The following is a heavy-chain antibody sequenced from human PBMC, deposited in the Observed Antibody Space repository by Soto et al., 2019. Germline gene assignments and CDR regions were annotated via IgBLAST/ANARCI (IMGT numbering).Heavy chain of an antibody. CDR2: ISAYNGNT. D-gene: IGHD3-22*01. V-gene: IGHV1-18*01. CDR1: GYTFTTYA. CDR3: ARSCASSSCYSSLPSYYGMDV. Sequence: QVQLVQSGAEARKPGASVKVSCKASGYTFTTYAITWVRQAPGQGLEWMGWISAYNGNTNYAQNLQGRVTMTTDTSSSTAYMEVRSLRSDDTAVYYCARSCASSSCYSSLPSYYGMDVWGQGTTVTVSS. J-gene: IGHJ6*02.